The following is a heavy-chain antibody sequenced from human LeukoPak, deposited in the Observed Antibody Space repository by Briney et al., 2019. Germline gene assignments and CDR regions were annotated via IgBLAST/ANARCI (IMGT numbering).Heavy chain of an antibody. CDR1: GFTFSTYS. CDR2: IISSSSYI. CDR3: AREGDYYGSGSHRDAFDM. D-gene: IGHD3-10*01. V-gene: IGHV3-21*01. J-gene: IGHJ3*02. Sequence: GGSLRLSCAASGFTFSTYSMNWVRQAPGKGLEWVAYIISSSSYIEYADSVKGRFTISRDNAKNLVYLQMNSLRPEDTALYYCAREGDYYGSGSHRDAFDMWGQGTMVTVSS.